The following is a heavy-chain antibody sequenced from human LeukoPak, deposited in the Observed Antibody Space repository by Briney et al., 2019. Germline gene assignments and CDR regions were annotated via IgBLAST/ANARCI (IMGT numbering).Heavy chain of an antibody. CDR2: IYYSGST. CDR1: GGSISSYY. D-gene: IGHD4-17*01. CDR3: ARGYGDYDNWFAP. J-gene: IGHJ5*02. V-gene: IGHV4-59*12. Sequence: SETLSLTCTVSGGSISSYYWSWIRQPPGKGLEWIGYIYYSGSTNYNLSLKSRVTISVDNFKNQFSLKLNSVTAADTAVYYCARGYGDYDNWFAPWGQGTLVTVSS.